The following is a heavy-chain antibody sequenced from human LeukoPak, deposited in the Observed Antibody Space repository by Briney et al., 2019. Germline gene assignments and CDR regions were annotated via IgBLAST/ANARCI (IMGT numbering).Heavy chain of an antibody. CDR1: GFTFSNAW. V-gene: IGHV3-7*04. CDR3: ARGYNDYANWFDP. D-gene: IGHD4-17*01. Sequence: GGSLRLSCAASGFTFSNAWMSWVRQAPGKGLEWVANIKQDGSEKYYVDSVKGRFTISRDNAKNSLYLQMNSLRAEDTALYYCARGYNDYANWFDPWDQGTLVTVSS. CDR2: IKQDGSEK. J-gene: IGHJ5*02.